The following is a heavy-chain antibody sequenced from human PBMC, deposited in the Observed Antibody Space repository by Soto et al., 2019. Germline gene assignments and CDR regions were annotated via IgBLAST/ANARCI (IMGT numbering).Heavy chain of an antibody. J-gene: IGHJ4*02. CDR2: IYYSGST. V-gene: IGHV4-38-2*01. CDR3: AGAPNRQWELPGTFDY. Sequence: ASETLSLTCAVSGYSISSGYYWGWIRQPPGKGLEWIGSIYYSGSTYYNPSLKSRVTISVDTSKNQFSLKLSSVTAADTAVYYCAGAPNRQWELPGTFDYWGQGTLVTVSS. CDR1: GYSISSGYY. D-gene: IGHD1-26*01.